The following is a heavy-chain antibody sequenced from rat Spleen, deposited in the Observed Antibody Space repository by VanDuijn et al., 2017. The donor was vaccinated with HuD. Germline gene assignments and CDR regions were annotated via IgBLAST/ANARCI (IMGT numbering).Heavy chain of an antibody. CDR1: GFSLTSYH. CDR3: ARDRGYSSPYVMDA. J-gene: IGHJ4*01. D-gene: IGHD1-2*01. CDR2: IWTGGST. V-gene: IGHV2-43*01. Sequence: QVQLKESGPGLVQPSQTLSLTCTVSGFSLTSYHVSWVRQPPGKGLEWMGVIWTGGSTAYNSLLKSRLSISRDISESQVFLKMNSLQSEDTATYYCARDRGYSSPYVMDAWGQGTSVTVSS.